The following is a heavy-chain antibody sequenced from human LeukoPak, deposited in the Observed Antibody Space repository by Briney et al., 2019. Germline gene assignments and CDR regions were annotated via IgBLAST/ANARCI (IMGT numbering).Heavy chain of an antibody. CDR3: ASDHSSGWYFFDY. V-gene: IGHV3-23*01. J-gene: IGHJ4*02. D-gene: IGHD6-19*01. CDR2: ISVIGGST. Sequence: GGSLRLSCAASGFTFSSYAMSWVRQAPGKGLECVSAISVIGGSTYYADSVKGRFTISRDNSTNTLYLQMNSLRAEDTAVYYCASDHSSGWYFFDYWGQGTLVTVYS. CDR1: GFTFSSYA.